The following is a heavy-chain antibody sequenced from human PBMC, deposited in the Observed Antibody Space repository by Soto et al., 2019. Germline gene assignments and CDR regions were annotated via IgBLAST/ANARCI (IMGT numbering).Heavy chain of an antibody. CDR1: GYSFTSYW. V-gene: IGHV5-51*01. J-gene: IGHJ3*02. CDR2: IYPGDSDT. CDR3: ARGLVIVATFDAFGI. D-gene: IGHD5-12*01. Sequence: GESLKISCKGSGYSFTSYWIGWVRQMPGKGLEWMGIIYPGDSDTRYSPSFQGQVTISADKSISTAYLQWSSLKASDTAMYYCARGLVIVATFDAFGIWGQGTMVTVSS.